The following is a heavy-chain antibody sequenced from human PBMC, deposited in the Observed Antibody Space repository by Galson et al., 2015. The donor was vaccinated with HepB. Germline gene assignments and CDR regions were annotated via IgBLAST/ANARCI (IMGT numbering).Heavy chain of an antibody. CDR3: AKDHEGDIVVGLVDY. CDR2: ISGSGGST. V-gene: IGHV3-23*01. CDR1: GFTFSSYA. J-gene: IGHJ4*02. Sequence: SLRLSCAASGFTFSSYAMSWVRQAPGKGLEWVSAISGSGGSTYYADSVKGRFTISRDNSKNTLYLQMNILRAEDTAVYYCAKDHEGDIVVGLVDYWGQGTLVTVSS. D-gene: IGHD2-2*01.